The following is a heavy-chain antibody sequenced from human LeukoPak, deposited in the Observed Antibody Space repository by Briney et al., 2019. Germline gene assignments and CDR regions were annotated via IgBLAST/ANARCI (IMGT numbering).Heavy chain of an antibody. J-gene: IGHJ3*02. CDR2: IYYSEST. CDR1: GGSISSSSYY. V-gene: IGHV4-39*07. D-gene: IGHD3-10*01. Sequence: SETLSLTCTVSGGSISSSSYYWGWIRQPPGKGLEWIGSIYYSESTYYNPSLKSRVTISVDTSKNQFSLKLSSVTAAVTAVYYCARGWFRAATDAFDIWGQGTMVTVSS. CDR3: ARGWFRAATDAFDI.